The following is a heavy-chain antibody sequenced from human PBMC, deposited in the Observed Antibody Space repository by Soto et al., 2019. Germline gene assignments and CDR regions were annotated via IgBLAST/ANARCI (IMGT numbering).Heavy chain of an antibody. Sequence: QVQLVESGGGVVQPGRSLRLSCAASGFTFSSYAMHWVRQAPGKGLEWVAVISYDGSNKYYADSVKGRFTISRANSKNTLYLQMNSLRAEDTAVYYCAREYDSSGYCLGYWGQGTLVTVSS. CDR3: AREYDSSGYCLGY. J-gene: IGHJ4*02. D-gene: IGHD3-22*01. CDR2: ISYDGSNK. CDR1: GFTFSSYA. V-gene: IGHV3-30-3*01.